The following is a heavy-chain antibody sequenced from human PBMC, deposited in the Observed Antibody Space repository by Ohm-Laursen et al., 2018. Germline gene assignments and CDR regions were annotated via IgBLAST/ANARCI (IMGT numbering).Heavy chain of an antibody. J-gene: IGHJ4*02. CDR3: ARDPIDNNGYNPDY. V-gene: IGHV3-48*04. CDR2: TSSSGSTI. D-gene: IGHD1-14*01. CDR1: GFTFRTYS. Sequence: LSLTCAASGFTFRTYSMNWVRQSPGKGLEWVSFTSSSGSTINYADSVKGRFTISRDNARNLLFLQMNSLRAEDTAIYYCARDPIDNNGYNPDYWGQGTLVTVSS.